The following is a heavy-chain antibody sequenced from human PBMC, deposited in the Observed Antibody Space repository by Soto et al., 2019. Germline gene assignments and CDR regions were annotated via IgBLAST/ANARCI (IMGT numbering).Heavy chain of an antibody. CDR3: AKGVSSSAWSASDS. CDR1: GFTLSSYA. CDR2: ISDSDNAT. Sequence: EVQLLESGGGLVQPGGSVRLSCAASGFTLSSYAMTWVRQAPGKGLEWVSVISDSDNATYYADSVKGRLTISRDNSKNTLYLQLNSLRAEDTAVYYCAKGVSSSAWSASDSWGQGTLVTVSA. V-gene: IGHV3-23*01. J-gene: IGHJ4*02. D-gene: IGHD6-19*01.